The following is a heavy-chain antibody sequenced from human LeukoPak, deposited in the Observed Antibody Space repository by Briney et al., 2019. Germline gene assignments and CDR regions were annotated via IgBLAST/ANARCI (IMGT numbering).Heavy chain of an antibody. D-gene: IGHD6-19*01. Sequence: GGSLRLSRASSGFIYSSYWMHWVRQAPAKGLVWVSRINSHGCSITHAAYVKGRLSISRDNAKRSLSPQMNSLRVDDTALYYCVKARPRYGSGWYGGAFDYWSEGILVTVSS. V-gene: IGHV3-74*03. J-gene: IGHJ4*02. CDR1: GFIYSSYW. CDR3: VKARPRYGSGWYGGAFDY. CDR2: INSHGCSI.